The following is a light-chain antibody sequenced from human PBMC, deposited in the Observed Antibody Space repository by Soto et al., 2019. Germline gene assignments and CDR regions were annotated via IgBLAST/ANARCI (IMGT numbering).Light chain of an antibody. CDR1: QSGSDN. J-gene: IGKJ4*01. CDR2: GAF. CDR3: QQYKSWPPLT. V-gene: IGKV3-15*01. Sequence: EIVMTQSPATLSVSPGETATLSCRASQSGSDNLAWYQQKPGQGPRLLIYGAFTRATGIPARFSGSGSGREFTLPIICLQSEDFAVYYCQQYKSWPPLTFGGGTKVEIK.